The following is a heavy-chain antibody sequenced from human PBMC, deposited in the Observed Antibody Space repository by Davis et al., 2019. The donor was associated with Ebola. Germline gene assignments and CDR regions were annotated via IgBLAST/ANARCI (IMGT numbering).Heavy chain of an antibody. J-gene: IGHJ4*02. CDR3: ARARGFSSTWYGGDY. D-gene: IGHD6-13*01. V-gene: IGHV4-61*01. CDR2: IHYSGST. CDR1: GGSVSSGSYY. Sequence: MPSETLSLTCTVSGGSVSSGSYYWSWIRQPPGKGLEWIGYIHYSGSTYYNPSLQSRVTISLDTSKNQFSLKLNSVTVADTAVYYCARARGFSSTWYGGDYWGQGTLVTVSS.